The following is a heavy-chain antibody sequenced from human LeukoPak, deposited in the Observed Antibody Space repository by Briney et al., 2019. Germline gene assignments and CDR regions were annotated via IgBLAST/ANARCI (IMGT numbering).Heavy chain of an antibody. V-gene: IGHV3-9*03. Sequence: PGGSLRLSCAASGFTFSSYSMNWVRQAPGKGLEWVSGISWNSGSIGYADSVKGRFTISRDNAKNSLYLQMNSLRPEDMALYYCAKGEGYGSGWYLFDYWGQGTLVTVSS. CDR1: GFTFSSYS. CDR3: AKGEGYGSGWYLFDY. J-gene: IGHJ4*02. D-gene: IGHD6-19*01. CDR2: ISWNSGSI.